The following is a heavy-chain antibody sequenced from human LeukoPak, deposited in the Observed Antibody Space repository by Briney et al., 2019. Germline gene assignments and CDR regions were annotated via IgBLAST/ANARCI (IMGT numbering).Heavy chain of an antibody. J-gene: IGHJ4*02. D-gene: IGHD6-19*01. Sequence: SQTLSLTCAISGDSVSSNSATWNWIRQSPSRGLEWLGRTYYRSKWKNDYAVSVKSRITFNPDTSKNQFSLKLSSVTAADTAVYYCARHSIGYSSGWYMGYYFDYWDQGTLVTVSS. V-gene: IGHV6-1*01. CDR1: GDSVSSNSAT. CDR3: ARHSIGYSSGWYMGYYFDY. CDR2: TYYRSKWKN.